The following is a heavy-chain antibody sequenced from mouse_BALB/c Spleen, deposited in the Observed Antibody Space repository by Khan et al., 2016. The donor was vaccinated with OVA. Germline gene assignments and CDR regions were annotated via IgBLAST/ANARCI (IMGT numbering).Heavy chain of an antibody. V-gene: IGHV2-6-1*01. J-gene: IGHJ4*01. Sequence: QVQLKESGPGLVAPSQSLSITCTISGFSLTNYGVHWVRQPPGKGLEWLVVIWSDGSTTYNSALKSRLTISKDNSKSQVFLKMNSLQTDDTAMYFCDRQPYYHDNVMDYWGQGTSVTVSS. D-gene: IGHD2-10*01. CDR2: IWSDGST. CDR1: GFSLTNYG. CDR3: DRQPYYHDNVMDY.